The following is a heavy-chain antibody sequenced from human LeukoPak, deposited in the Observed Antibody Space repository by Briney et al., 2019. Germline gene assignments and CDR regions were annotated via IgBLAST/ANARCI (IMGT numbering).Heavy chain of an antibody. CDR3: AKDSVETGFDY. CDR1: GFSFSNYG. Sequence: GGSLSLSCAASGFSFSNYGMHWVRQAPGTGLEWVSVISYDGSNNYYADSVKGRFTISRDNSKNTLYLQMNSLRAEDTAVYYCAKDSVETGFDYWGQGTLVTVSS. V-gene: IGHV3-30*18. J-gene: IGHJ4*02. CDR2: ISYDGSNN. D-gene: IGHD5-24*01.